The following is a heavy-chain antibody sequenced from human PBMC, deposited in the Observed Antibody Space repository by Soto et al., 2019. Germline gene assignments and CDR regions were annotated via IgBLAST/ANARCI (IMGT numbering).Heavy chain of an antibody. CDR2: IWYDGSNK. CDR1: GFTFSSYG. Sequence: GGSPRLSCAASGFTFSSYGMHWVRQAPGKGLEWVAVIWYDGSNKYYADSVKGRFTISRDNSKNTLYLQMNSLRAEDTAVYYCARDRDIVVVTHGMDVWGQGTTVTVSS. J-gene: IGHJ6*02. D-gene: IGHD2-21*02. CDR3: ARDRDIVVVTHGMDV. V-gene: IGHV3-33*01.